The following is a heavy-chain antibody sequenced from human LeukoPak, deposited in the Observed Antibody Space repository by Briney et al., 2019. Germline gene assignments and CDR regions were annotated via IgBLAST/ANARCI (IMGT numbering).Heavy chain of an antibody. CDR3: AKGRSLALDY. Sequence: TSETLSLTCAVYGGSFSGYYWSWIRQHPGKGLEWIGYIYYSGSTYYNPSLKSRVTISVDTSKNQFSLKLSSVTAADTAVYYCAKGRSLALDYWGQGTLVTVSS. CDR1: GGSFSGYY. CDR2: IYYSGST. D-gene: IGHD2-15*01. J-gene: IGHJ4*02. V-gene: IGHV4-31*11.